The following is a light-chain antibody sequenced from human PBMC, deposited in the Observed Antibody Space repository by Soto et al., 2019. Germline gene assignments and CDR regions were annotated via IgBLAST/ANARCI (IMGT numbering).Light chain of an antibody. CDR1: QSISSY. CDR3: QQSYSTALT. J-gene: IGKJ1*01. CDR2: AAS. Sequence: DIQMTESPASLFASVGDRGTITWRASQSISSYLNWYPQKPGKAPKLQIYAASSLQRGVPSRYSRSGSGTDFTLTIRSLQPEDFATYYCQQSYSTALTFGQGTKVDIK. V-gene: IGKV1-39*01.